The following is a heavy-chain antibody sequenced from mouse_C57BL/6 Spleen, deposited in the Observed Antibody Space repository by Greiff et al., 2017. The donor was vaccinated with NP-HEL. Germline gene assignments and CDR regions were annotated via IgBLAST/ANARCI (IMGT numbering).Heavy chain of an antibody. J-gene: IGHJ2*01. D-gene: IGHD1-1*01. CDR3: ARNYGSSYDY. CDR1: GYTFTDYY. Sequence: EVQLQQSGPELVKPGASVKISCKASGYTFTDYYMNWVKQSHGKSLEWIGDINPNNGGTSYNQKFKGKATLTVDKSSSTAYMELRSLTSEDSAVYYCARNYGSSYDYGGQGTTLTVSS. CDR2: INPNNGGT. V-gene: IGHV1-26*01.